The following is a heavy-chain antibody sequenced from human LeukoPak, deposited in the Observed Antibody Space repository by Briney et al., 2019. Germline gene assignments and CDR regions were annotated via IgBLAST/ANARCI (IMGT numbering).Heavy chain of an antibody. CDR2: IYTSGST. CDR3: ARDVTYGSGSFHYYYGMDV. D-gene: IGHD3-10*01. V-gene: IGHV4-4*07. CDR1: GGSISSYY. Sequence: SETLSLTCTVPGGSISSYYWSWIRQPAGKGLEWIGRIYTSGSTNYNPSLKSRVTMSVDTSKNQFSLKLSSVTAADTAVYYCARDVTYGSGSFHYYYGMDVWGQGTTVTVSS. J-gene: IGHJ6*02.